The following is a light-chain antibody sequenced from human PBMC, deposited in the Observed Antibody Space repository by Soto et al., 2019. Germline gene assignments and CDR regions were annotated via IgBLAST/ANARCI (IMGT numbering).Light chain of an antibody. V-gene: IGLV2-23*02. CDR2: EVS. CDR1: SSDVGSYKF. Sequence: QSALTQPASVSGSPGQSITISCTGTSSDVGSYKFVSWYQQHPGKAPNLMIYEVSKRPSGVSNRFSGSKSGNTASLTISGLQAGDEADYYCCSYAGSDSWVFGGGTQLTVL. J-gene: IGLJ3*02. CDR3: CSYAGSDSWV.